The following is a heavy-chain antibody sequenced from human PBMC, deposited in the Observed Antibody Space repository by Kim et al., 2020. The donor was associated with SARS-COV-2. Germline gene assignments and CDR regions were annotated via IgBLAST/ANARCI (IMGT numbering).Heavy chain of an antibody. CDR2: IIPMFGAA. CDR1: GGNFNSYA. V-gene: IGHV1-69*13. Sequence: SVKVSCKAIGGNFNSYAISWVRQAPGQGLEWMGGIIPMFGAANYAQKFQGRVTVTADESTRTAYMEVSSLTSEDTAVYYCARNDPGQRYFDYWGQGTLV. CDR3: ARNDPGQRYFDY. J-gene: IGHJ4*02. D-gene: IGHD3-16*01.